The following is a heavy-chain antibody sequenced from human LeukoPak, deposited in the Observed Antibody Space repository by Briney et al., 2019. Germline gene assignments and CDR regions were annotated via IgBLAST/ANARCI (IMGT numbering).Heavy chain of an antibody. CDR2: ISGSGDST. CDR3: AKARGYSSSCENNWFDP. J-gene: IGHJ5*02. Sequence: GGSLRLSCAASGFTFSSYAMSWVRQAPGKGLEWVSAISGSGDSTYYGDSVKGRFTISRDNSKSTLYLQMNSLRAEDTALYYCAKARGYSSSCENNWFDPWGQGTLVTVSS. D-gene: IGHD6-6*01. CDR1: GFTFSSYA. V-gene: IGHV3-23*01.